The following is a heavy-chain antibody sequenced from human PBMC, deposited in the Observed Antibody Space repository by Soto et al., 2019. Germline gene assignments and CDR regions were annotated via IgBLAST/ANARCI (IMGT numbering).Heavy chain of an antibody. V-gene: IGHV3-9*01. CDR1: GFTFHDYA. CDR2: ISWNSGSI. Sequence: PGGSLRLSCAASGFTFHDYAMHWVRQAPGKGLEWVSGISWNSGSIGYADSVKGRFTISRDNAKNSLYLQMNSLRAEDTALYYCAKDKRGYYYDSSVYFDYWGQGTLVTVSS. D-gene: IGHD3-22*01. CDR3: AKDKRGYYYDSSVYFDY. J-gene: IGHJ4*02.